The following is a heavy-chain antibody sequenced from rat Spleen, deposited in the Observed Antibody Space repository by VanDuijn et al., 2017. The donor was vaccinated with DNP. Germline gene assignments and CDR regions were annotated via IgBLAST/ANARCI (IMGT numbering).Heavy chain of an antibody. CDR2: ISYDGRNT. V-gene: IGHV5-7*01. CDR1: GFTFSDYN. CDR3: SRRNYGNSLNWFVY. D-gene: IGHD1-11*01. J-gene: IGHJ3*01. Sequence: EVQLVESGGGLVQPGRSLKLSCAASGFTFSDYNMGWVRQAPKKGLEWVASISYDGRNTYYGDSVKGRFTISRDNGKTTRYLQMDSLRSEDTATYYCSRRNYGNSLNWFVYWGQGTLVTVSS.